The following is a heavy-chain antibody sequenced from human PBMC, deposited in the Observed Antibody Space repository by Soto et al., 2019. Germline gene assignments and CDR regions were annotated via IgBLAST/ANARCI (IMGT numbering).Heavy chain of an antibody. CDR1: GGSFSGYY. Sequence: ASETLSLTCAVYGGSFSGYYWSWIRQPPGKGLEWIGEINHSGSTNYNPSLKSRVTISVDTSKNQFSLKLSSVTAADTAVYYCARVGDRSIFGVVQGPAFDYWGQGTLVTVSS. V-gene: IGHV4-34*01. CDR3: ARVGDRSIFGVVQGPAFDY. J-gene: IGHJ4*02. CDR2: INHSGST. D-gene: IGHD3-3*01.